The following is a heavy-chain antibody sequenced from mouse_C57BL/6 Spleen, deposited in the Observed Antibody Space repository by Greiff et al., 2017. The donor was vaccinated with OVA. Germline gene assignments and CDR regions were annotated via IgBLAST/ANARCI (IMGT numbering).Heavy chain of an antibody. CDR2: ISYDGSN. V-gene: IGHV3-6*01. CDR3: ARNAYYSNRYYYAMDY. D-gene: IGHD2-5*01. Sequence: EVKLQESGPGLVKPSQSLSLTCSVTGYSITSGYYWNWIRQFPGNKLEWMGYISYDGSNNYNPSLKNRISITRDTSKNQFFLKLNSVTTEDTATYYCARNAYYSNRYYYAMDYWGQGTSVTVSS. CDR1: GYSITSGYY. J-gene: IGHJ4*01.